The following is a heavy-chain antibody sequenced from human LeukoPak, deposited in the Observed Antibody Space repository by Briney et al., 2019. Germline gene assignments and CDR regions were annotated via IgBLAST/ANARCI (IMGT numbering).Heavy chain of an antibody. CDR3: ARDIFLYYDSSGYLIDY. CDR2: ISGSGGST. CDR1: GFTFSSYA. D-gene: IGHD3-22*01. Sequence: PGGSLRLSCAASGFTFSSYAMSWVRQAPGKGLEWVSAISGSGGSTYYADSVKGRFTISRDNSKNTLYLQMNSLRAEDTAVYYCARDIFLYYDSSGYLIDYWGQGTLVTVSS. J-gene: IGHJ4*02. V-gene: IGHV3-23*01.